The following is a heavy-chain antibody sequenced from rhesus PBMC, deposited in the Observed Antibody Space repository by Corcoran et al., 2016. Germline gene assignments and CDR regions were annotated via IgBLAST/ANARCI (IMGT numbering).Heavy chain of an antibody. V-gene: IGHV6-1*01. CDR3: ARSGVAPFDY. Sequence: QVQLQESGPGLVKPSQTLSLTCAISGYSVSSNSATWNWLRQSPSRGLEWLGTTYYRSKWYNDYAQSVKNRITINQDTSKNQFSLQLNSVTPEDMAVYYSARSGVAPFDYWGQGVLVTVSS. CDR1: GYSVSSNSAT. D-gene: IGHD3-22*01. J-gene: IGHJ4*01. CDR2: TYYRSKWYN.